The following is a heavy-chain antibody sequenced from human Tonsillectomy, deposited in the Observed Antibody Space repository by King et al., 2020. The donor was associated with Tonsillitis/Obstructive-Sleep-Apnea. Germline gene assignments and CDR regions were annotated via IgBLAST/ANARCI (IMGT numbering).Heavy chain of an antibody. D-gene: IGHD3-22*01. CDR2: SRPYNGDT. Sequence: VQLVESGAEVKKPGASVKVSCKASGYTFTSYDITWVRQAPGQGLEWMGWSRPYNGDTNYAQKLRGRVTMTSDTTTSTAYMELRSLRSDDTAVYYCARDYYDSSGYYHGYFQHWGQGTLVTVSS. V-gene: IGHV1-18*01. CDR1: GYTFTSYD. CDR3: ARDYYDSSGYYHGYFQH. J-gene: IGHJ1*01.